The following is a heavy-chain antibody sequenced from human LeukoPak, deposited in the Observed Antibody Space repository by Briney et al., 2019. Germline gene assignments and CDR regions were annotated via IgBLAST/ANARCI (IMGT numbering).Heavy chain of an antibody. D-gene: IGHD3-9*01. J-gene: IGHJ6*02. CDR3: ARAYYDILTGFYGMDV. Sequence: PSETLSLTCTVSGGSISSYYWSWIRQPPGKGLEWIGYIYYSGSTNYNPSLKSRVTISVDTSKNQFSLKLSSVTAADTAVYYCARAYYDILTGFYGMDVWGQGTTVTVSS. CDR1: GGSISSYY. CDR2: IYYSGST. V-gene: IGHV4-59*01.